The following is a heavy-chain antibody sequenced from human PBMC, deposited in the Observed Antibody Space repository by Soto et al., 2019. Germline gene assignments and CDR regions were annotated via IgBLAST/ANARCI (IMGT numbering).Heavy chain of an antibody. J-gene: IGHJ4*02. Sequence: PGGSLRLSCAASGFTFSSYAMHWVRQAPGKGLEWVALISYGGSTYYADSVKGRFTISRDNSKNTLYLQMNSLRAEDTAVYYCAKKTYYYHSPDLGLDYWGQATLVTVSS. D-gene: IGHD3-22*01. CDR1: GFTFSSYA. CDR2: ISYGGST. CDR3: AKKTYYYHSPDLGLDY. V-gene: IGHV3-30-3*01.